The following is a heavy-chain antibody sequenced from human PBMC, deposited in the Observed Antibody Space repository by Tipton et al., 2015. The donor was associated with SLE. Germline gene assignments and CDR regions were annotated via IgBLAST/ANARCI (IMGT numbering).Heavy chain of an antibody. J-gene: IGHJ6*03. CDR3: ARVDTYYDFWSGYSPFYYYYMDA. Sequence: TLSLTCAVYGGSFGDDYWSWIRQPPGKGLEWIGEINHSGSTNYNPSLKSRVTISVDTSKNQFSLKLSSVTAADTAVYYCARVDTYYDFWSGYSPFYYYYMDAWGKGTTVTVSS. D-gene: IGHD3-3*01. CDR2: INHSGST. CDR1: GGSFGDDY. V-gene: IGHV4-34*01.